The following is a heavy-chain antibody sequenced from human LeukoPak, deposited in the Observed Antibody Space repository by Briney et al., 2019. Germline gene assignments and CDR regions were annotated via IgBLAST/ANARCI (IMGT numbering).Heavy chain of an antibody. J-gene: IGHJ2*01. CDR3: ARDRNNYDSSGLPILWYFDL. CDR1: GGSISSYY. D-gene: IGHD3-22*01. Sequence: SETLSLTCTVSGGSISSYYWSWIRQPPGKGLEWIGYIYYSGSTNYNPSLKSRVTISVDTSKNQFSLKLSSVTAADTAVYYCARDRNNYDSSGLPILWYFDLWGRGTLVTVSS. CDR2: IYYSGST. V-gene: IGHV4-59*13.